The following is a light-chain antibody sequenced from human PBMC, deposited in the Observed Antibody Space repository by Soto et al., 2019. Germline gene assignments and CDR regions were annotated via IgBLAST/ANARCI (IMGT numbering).Light chain of an antibody. CDR1: SSDIGRYDY. CDR2: RVI. Sequence: ALTQPASVSGSPGQSITISCTGTSSDIGRYDYVSWYQQLPGKAPKLIIYRVINRPSGVSDRFSGSKSGNSASLSISGLQPEDEASYFCGSYTSATTWVFGGGTKLTVL. V-gene: IGLV2-14*03. J-gene: IGLJ3*02. CDR3: GSYTSATTWV.